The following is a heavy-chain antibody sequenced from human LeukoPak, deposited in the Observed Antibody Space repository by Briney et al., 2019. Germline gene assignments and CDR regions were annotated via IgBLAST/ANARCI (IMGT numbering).Heavy chain of an antibody. CDR2: IYYSGST. CDR1: GGSISSGDYY. Sequence: PSETLSLTCTVSGGSISSGDYYWSWIRQPPGKGLEWIGYIYYSGSTYYNPSLKSRVTISVDTSKNQFSLKLSSVTAADTAVYYCVRGYSSGNWFDPWGPGTLVTVSS. D-gene: IGHD2-15*01. CDR3: VRGYSSGNWFDP. J-gene: IGHJ5*02. V-gene: IGHV4-30-4*08.